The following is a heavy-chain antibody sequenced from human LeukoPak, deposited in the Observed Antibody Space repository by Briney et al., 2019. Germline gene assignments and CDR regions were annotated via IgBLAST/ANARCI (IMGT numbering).Heavy chain of an antibody. CDR3: ARKPIVNSAWYYFDY. Sequence: PSETLSLTCAVYGGSFSGYYWSWIRQPPGKGLEWIGEINHSGSTNYNPSLKSRVTISVDTSKDQFSLKLSSATAADTAVYYCARKPIVNSAWYYFDYWGQGTLVTVSS. J-gene: IGHJ4*02. CDR1: GGSFSGYY. D-gene: IGHD3-22*01. CDR2: INHSGST. V-gene: IGHV4-34*01.